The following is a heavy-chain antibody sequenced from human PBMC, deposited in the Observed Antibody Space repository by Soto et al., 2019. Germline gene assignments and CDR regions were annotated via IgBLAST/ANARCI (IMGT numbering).Heavy chain of an antibody. CDR1: GFTFDDYA. D-gene: IGHD3-3*01. CDR2: ISWNSGSI. Sequence: PGGSLRVSCAASGFTFDDYAMHWVRQAPGKGLEWVSGISWNSGSIGYADSVKGRFTISRDNAKNSLYLQMNSLRAEDTALYYCAKDLGFLEWSLDYWGQGTLVTVSS. CDR3: AKDLGFLEWSLDY. J-gene: IGHJ4*02. V-gene: IGHV3-9*01.